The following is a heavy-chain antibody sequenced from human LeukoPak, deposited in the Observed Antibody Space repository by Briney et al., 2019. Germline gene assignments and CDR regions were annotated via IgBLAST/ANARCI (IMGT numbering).Heavy chain of an antibody. Sequence: ASVKVSCKTSGYTFTSYAINWVRQAPGQRLEWMGWINTNTGNPTYAQGFTGRFVFSLDSSVSTAYLQISSLKAEDTAVYYCARDGAAAGPNFGYWGQGTLVTVSS. CDR2: INTNTGNP. CDR1: GYTFTSYA. J-gene: IGHJ4*02. D-gene: IGHD6-13*01. CDR3: ARDGAAAGPNFGY. V-gene: IGHV7-4-1*02.